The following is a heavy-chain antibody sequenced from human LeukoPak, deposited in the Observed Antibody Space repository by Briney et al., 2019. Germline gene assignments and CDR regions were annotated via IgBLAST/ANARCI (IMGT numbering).Heavy chain of an antibody. J-gene: IGHJ6*03. CDR1: GFTFDDYA. CDR3: ARLERKQLVRYYMDV. D-gene: IGHD6-13*01. CDR2: INWNGGST. V-gene: IGHV3-20*04. Sequence: GGSLRLSCAASGFTFDDYAMSWVRQAPGKGLEWVAGINWNGGSTGYADSVKGRFIISRDNAKKILYLQMNRMRAEDTAFYYCARLERKQLVRYYMDVWGKGTTVTVSS.